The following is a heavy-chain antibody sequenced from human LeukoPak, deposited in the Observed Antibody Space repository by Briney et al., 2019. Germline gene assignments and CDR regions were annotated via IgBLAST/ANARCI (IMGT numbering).Heavy chain of an antibody. V-gene: IGHV3-23*01. CDR1: GFTFSSYG. CDR2: ISGGGTST. D-gene: IGHD2-2*01. CDR3: ARGSFHCSTTSCPNDY. Sequence: GGSLRLSCAASGFTFSSYGMSWVRQAPGKGLEWVSAISGGGTSTYYADSVKGRFTISRDNSKNTLYLQMNSLRAEDTAVYYCARGSFHCSTTSCPNDYWGQGTLVTVSS. J-gene: IGHJ4*02.